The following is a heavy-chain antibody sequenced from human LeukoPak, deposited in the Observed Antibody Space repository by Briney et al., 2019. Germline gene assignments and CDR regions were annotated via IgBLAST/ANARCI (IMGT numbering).Heavy chain of an antibody. CDR2: IYHSGST. D-gene: IGHD2-2*01. CDR1: GYSISSGYY. Sequence: SETLSLTCAVSGYSISSGYYWGWIRQPPGKGLEWIGSIYHSGSTYYNPSLKSRVTISVDTSKNQFSLKLSSVTAADTAVYYCARDKSDCSSTSCYSYYYYGMDVRGKGTTVTVSS. J-gene: IGHJ6*04. CDR3: ARDKSDCSSTSCYSYYYYGMDV. V-gene: IGHV4-38-2*02.